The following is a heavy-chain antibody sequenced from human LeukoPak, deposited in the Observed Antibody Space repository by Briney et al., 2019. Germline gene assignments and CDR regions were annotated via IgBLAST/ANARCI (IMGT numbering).Heavy chain of an antibody. D-gene: IGHD3-10*01. CDR1: GGSISSYY. V-gene: IGHV4-59*01. CDR3: ARVLYYGSGSYSVKYYMDV. J-gene: IGHJ6*03. CDR2: IYYSGST. Sequence: SETLSLTCTVSGGSISSYYWSWIRQPPGKGLEWIGYIYYSGSTNYNPSLKSRVTISVDTSKNQFSLKLSSVTTADTAVYYCARVLYYGSGSYSVKYYMDVWGKGTTVTISS.